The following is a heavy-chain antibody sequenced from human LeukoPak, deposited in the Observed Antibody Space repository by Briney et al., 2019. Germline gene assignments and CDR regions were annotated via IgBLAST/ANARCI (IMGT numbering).Heavy chain of an antibody. CDR3: ARCRGSGLTGFPNWFDP. J-gene: IGHJ5*02. V-gene: IGHV1-2*02. CDR2: INPNSGGT. CDR1: GYTFTGYY. D-gene: IGHD3-10*01. Sequence: ASVKVSCKASGYTFTGYYMHWVRQAPGQGLEWMGWINPNSGGTNYAQRFQGRVTMTRDTSISTAYMELSRLRSDDTAVYYCARCRGSGLTGFPNWFDPWGQGTLVTVSS.